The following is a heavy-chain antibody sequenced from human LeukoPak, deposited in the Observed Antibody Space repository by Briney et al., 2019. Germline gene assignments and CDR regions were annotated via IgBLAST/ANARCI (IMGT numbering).Heavy chain of an antibody. CDR1: GFTFSTYG. V-gene: IGHV3-30*02. CDR3: VAAAGPTFDY. Sequence: GGSLRLSCTASGFTFSTYGMHWVRQAPGKGLEWVAFIRYDGSYQWYADSVKGRFTISKDNSMSTLFLQMNSLRAEDTAVYYCVAAAGPTFDYWGQGTLVTVSS. J-gene: IGHJ4*02. D-gene: IGHD6-13*01. CDR2: IRYDGSYQ.